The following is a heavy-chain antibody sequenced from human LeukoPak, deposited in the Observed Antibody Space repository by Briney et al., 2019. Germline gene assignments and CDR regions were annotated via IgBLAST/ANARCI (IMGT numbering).Heavy chain of an antibody. Sequence: PSETLSLTCTVSGGSISSGGYYWSWIRQPPGKGLEWIGYIYHSGGTYYNPSLKSRVTISVDRSKNQFSLKLSSVTAADTAVYYCARTYDFWSGYALDYWGQGTLVTVSS. CDR3: ARTYDFWSGYALDY. CDR1: GGSISSGGYY. CDR2: IYHSGGT. V-gene: IGHV4-30-2*01. J-gene: IGHJ4*02. D-gene: IGHD3-3*01.